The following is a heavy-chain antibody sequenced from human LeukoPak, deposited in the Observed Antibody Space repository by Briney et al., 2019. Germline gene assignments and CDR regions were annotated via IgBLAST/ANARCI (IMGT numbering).Heavy chain of an antibody. J-gene: IGHJ4*02. CDR3: TTAKNDH. V-gene: IGHV3-48*04. CDR1: GFTFSRYS. Sequence: PGGSLRLSCAASGFTFSRYSMNWVRQAPGKGLEWVSYITNSSSTIFYADSVKGRFTISRDNAKNSLYLQMSSLRAEDTAVYYCTTAKNDHWSQGTLVTVSS. D-gene: IGHD4-17*01. CDR2: ITNSSSTI.